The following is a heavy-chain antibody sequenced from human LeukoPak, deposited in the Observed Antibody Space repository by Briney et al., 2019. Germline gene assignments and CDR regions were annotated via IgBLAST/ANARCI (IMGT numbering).Heavy chain of an antibody. J-gene: IGHJ4*02. CDR2: IKSKADGGTV. D-gene: IGHD1-26*01. CDR3: TTVPSAREDY. V-gene: IGHV3-15*01. CDR1: GFTVTHAW. Sequence: GGSLRLSCAVSGFTVTHAWMTWVRQGPGKGLEWIGRIKSKADGGTVDYAASVKGRFTLSRDDSVDTLYLQMDSLNTGDSGVYYCTTVPSAREDYWGQGTLVTVSS.